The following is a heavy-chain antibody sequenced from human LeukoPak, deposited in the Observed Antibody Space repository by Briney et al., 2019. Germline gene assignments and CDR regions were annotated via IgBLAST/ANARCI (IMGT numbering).Heavy chain of an antibody. Sequence: ASVKVSCKASGYTFSSYYIHWVRQAPGQGLEWMGIINPSGGSTSYAQKFQGRVTMTRDTSTSTVYMELSSLRSEDTAVYYCARVVGGLQPYFDYWGREPWSPSPQ. CDR2: INPSGGST. J-gene: IGHJ4*02. CDR3: ARVVGGLQPYFDY. V-gene: IGHV1-46*01. D-gene: IGHD5-24*01. CDR1: GYTFSSYY.